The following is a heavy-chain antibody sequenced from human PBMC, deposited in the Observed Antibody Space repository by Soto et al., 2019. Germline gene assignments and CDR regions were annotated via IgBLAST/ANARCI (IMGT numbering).Heavy chain of an antibody. D-gene: IGHD3-10*01. CDR2: IFSNDAK. CDR1: GFSLSNARMS. Sequence: QVTLKESGPVLVKPTETLTLTCTVSGFSLSNARMSVSWIRQPPGKALEGLAHIFSNDAKSYSASLKNRLTMSKDTSKSQVVLTMTKMDPVDTATYYCARIRGWGWLGPNDYWGQGTLVTVSS. CDR3: ARIRGWGWLGPNDY. V-gene: IGHV2-26*01. J-gene: IGHJ4*02.